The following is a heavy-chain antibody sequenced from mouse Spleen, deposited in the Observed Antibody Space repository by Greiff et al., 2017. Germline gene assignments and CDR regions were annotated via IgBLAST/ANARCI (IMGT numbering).Heavy chain of an antibody. Sequence: EVKLQESGPGLVKPSQSLSLTCSVTGYSITSGYYWNWIRQFPGNKLEWMGYISYDGSNNYNPSLKNRISITRDTSKNQFFLKLNSVTTEDTATYYCARVCLGSYYFDYWGQGTTLTVSS. CDR1: GYSITSGYY. CDR3: ARVCLGSYYFDY. CDR2: ISYDGSN. D-gene: IGHD1-1*01. V-gene: IGHV3-6*01. J-gene: IGHJ2*01.